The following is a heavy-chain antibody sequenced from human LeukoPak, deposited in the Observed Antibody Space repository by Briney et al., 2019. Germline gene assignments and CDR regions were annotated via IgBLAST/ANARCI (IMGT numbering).Heavy chain of an antibody. J-gene: IGHJ5*02. D-gene: IGHD2-21*02. CDR3: ARQRTSMVVTARNWFDP. Sequence: SETLSLTCTVSGASITSCYWSWVRQPAGKRLEWIGRIYTSGSTNYNPSLKSRVTMSVDTSKNQFSLKLSSVTAADTAVYYCARQRTSMVVTARNWFDPWGQGTLVTVSS. V-gene: IGHV4-4*07. CDR1: GASITSCY. CDR2: IYTSGST.